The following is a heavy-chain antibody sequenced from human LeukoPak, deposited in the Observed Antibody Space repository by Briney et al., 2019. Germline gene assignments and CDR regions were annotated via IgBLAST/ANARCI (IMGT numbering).Heavy chain of an antibody. J-gene: IGHJ5*02. V-gene: IGHV4-59*11. D-gene: IGHD3-3*01. CDR3: ARDRTYDFWSGYYNWFDP. CDR2: IYYSGST. CDR1: GGSISSHY. Sequence: SETLSLTCTVSGGSISSHYWSWIRQPPGKGLEWIGYIYYSGSTNYNPSLKSRVTISVDTSKNQFSLKLSSVTAADTAVYYCARDRTYDFWSGYYNWFDPWGQGTLVTVSS.